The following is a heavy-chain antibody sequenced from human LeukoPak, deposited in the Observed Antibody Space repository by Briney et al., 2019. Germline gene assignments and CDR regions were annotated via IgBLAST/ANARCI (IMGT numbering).Heavy chain of an antibody. D-gene: IGHD4-17*01. CDR1: GGSISSSSYY. CDR3: ASLTVTMSGSYYYYYGMDV. Sequence: PSETLSLTCTVSGGSISSSSYYWGWIRQPPGKGLEWIGGIYYSGSTYYNPSLKSQLTISVDTSKNQFSLKLSSVTAADTAVYYCASLTVTMSGSYYYYYGMDVWGQGTTVTVSS. V-gene: IGHV4-39*01. CDR2: IYYSGST. J-gene: IGHJ6*02.